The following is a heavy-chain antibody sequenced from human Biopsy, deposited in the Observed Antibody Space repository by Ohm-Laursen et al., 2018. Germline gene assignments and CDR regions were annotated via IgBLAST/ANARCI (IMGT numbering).Heavy chain of an antibody. V-gene: IGHV4-34*01. D-gene: IGHD3-22*01. J-gene: IGHJ3*01. CDR2: INHSGST. CDR1: GESFSGYY. CDR3: ASVVLGPTNDAFDL. Sequence: TLSLTCAVYGESFSGYYWTWIRQPPGKGLEWIGEINHSGSTNYNPSLKSRVTMSVDTSKKQLSLRLRSVTAADTAMYYCASVVLGPTNDAFDLWGQGTMVVVSS.